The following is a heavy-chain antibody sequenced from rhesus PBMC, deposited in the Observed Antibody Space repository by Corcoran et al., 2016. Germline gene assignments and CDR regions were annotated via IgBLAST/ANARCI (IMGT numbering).Heavy chain of an antibody. J-gene: IGHJ6*01. CDR1: GGSISSSY. D-gene: IGHD3-22*01. V-gene: IGHV4-169*02. Sequence: QLQLQESGPGLVKPSETLSVTCAVSGGSISSSYWSWIRQASGKGLEWIWYIYGSGSSTNYNPSLKSRVTLSVDTSKNQLSLKLSSVTAADTAVYYCASGSGGLDSWGQGVVVTVSS. CDR2: IYGSGSST. CDR3: ASGSGGLDS.